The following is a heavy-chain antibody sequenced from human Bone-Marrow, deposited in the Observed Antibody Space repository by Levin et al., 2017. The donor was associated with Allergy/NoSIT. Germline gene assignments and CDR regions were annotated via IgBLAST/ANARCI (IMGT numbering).Heavy chain of an antibody. V-gene: IGHV4-34*01. Sequence: SSETLSLTCAVYGGSFSDYYWSWIRQPPGKGLEWIGEINHSGNTNYNPSLKSRVTISVDTSKNQFSLKLSSVTAADTAVYYCARGYGIIFSGWYEDYGMDVWGQGTTVTVSS. J-gene: IGHJ6*02. D-gene: IGHD6-19*01. CDR1: GGSFSDYY. CDR2: INHSGNT. CDR3: ARGYGIIFSGWYEDYGMDV.